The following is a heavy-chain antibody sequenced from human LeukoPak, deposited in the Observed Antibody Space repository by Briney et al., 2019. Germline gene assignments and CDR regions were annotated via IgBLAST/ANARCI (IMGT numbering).Heavy chain of an antibody. CDR1: GFAFRSYP. J-gene: IGHJ4*02. CDR2: ISDSGDKT. Sequence: PGGSLRLSCAASGFAFRSYPMSWVRQAPGKGLEWVSLISDSGDKTYYADSVKGRFTISRDNSKNTLFLQLNSLRAEDTAVYYCAKAGADISVYRHFDYWGQGTLVTVSS. CDR3: AKAGADISVYRHFDY. D-gene: IGHD3-22*01. V-gene: IGHV3-23*01.